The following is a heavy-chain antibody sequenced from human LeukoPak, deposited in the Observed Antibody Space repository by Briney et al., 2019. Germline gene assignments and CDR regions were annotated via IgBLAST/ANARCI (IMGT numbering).Heavy chain of an antibody. CDR2: ISGSGGST. V-gene: IGHV3-23*01. CDR3: AKETVWFGELGPSYNWFDP. CDR1: GFTFSSYA. D-gene: IGHD3-10*01. Sequence: GGSLRLSCAASGFTFSSYAMSWVHQAPGKGLEWVSAISGSGGSTYYADSVKGRFTISRDNSKNTLYLQMNSLRAEDTAVYYCAKETVWFGELGPSYNWFDPWGQGTLVTVSS. J-gene: IGHJ5*02.